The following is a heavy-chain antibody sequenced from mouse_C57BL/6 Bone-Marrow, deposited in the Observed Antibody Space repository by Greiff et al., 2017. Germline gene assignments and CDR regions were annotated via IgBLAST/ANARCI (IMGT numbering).Heavy chain of an antibody. CDR2: FYPGSGST. J-gene: IGHJ2*01. CDR1: GYTFTDYT. V-gene: IGHV1-62-2*01. CDR3: ARHEERGTGVLDY. Sequence: QVQLQQSGAELVKPGASVKLSCKASGYTFTDYTIHWVKQRSGQGLEWIGWFYPGSGSTKYNEKFKDKATLTADKSSSTAYMQLSRLTYEGSAVXVCARHEERGTGVLDYWGQGTTVTVSA. D-gene: IGHD4-1*01.